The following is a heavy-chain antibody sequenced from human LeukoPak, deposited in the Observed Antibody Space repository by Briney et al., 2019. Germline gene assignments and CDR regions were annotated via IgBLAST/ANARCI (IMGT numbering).Heavy chain of an antibody. D-gene: IGHD3-22*01. CDR1: GGSINSYY. J-gene: IGHJ6*02. CDR2: INYSGGT. Sequence: PSETLSLTCIVSGGSINSYYWSWIRRPPGKGLEWIGHINYSGGTKYNPSLKSRVTISVDTPKNQFSLKLSPVTAADTAVYYCARYYYDSSGYSHGMDVWGQGTTVTVSS. V-gene: IGHV4-59*08. CDR3: ARYYYDSSGYSHGMDV.